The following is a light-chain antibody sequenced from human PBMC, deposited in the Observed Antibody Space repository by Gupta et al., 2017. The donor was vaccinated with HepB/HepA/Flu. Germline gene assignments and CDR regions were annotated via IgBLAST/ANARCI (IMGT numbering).Light chain of an antibody. CDR3: AAGDDSLNGGV. V-gene: IGLV1-44*01. Sequence: LLTQPPSTSWPPWHRVTISCSGSSPNIGNNPISWYQQLPGTAPKLLIYSNDQRPSGVPDRFSGSRSATSASLAISGLQSEDEADYYCAAGDDSLNGGVFGGGTKLTVL. J-gene: IGLJ3*02. CDR2: SND. CDR1: SPNIGNNP.